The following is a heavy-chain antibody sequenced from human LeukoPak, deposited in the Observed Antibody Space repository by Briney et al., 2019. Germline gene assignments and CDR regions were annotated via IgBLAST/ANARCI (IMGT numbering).Heavy chain of an antibody. D-gene: IGHD5-12*01. CDR2: MNPNSGNT. J-gene: IGHJ4*02. CDR3: ARISPISGYDLYYFDY. V-gene: IGHV1-8*01. CDR1: GYTFTSYD. Sequence: ASVKVSCKASGYTFTSYDINWVRQATGQGLGWMGWMNPNSGNTGYAQKFQGRVTMTRNTSISTTYMELSSLRSEDTAVYYCARISPISGYDLYYFDYWGQGTLVTVSS.